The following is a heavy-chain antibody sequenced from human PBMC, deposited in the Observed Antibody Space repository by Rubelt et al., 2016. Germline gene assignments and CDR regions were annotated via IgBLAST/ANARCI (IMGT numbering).Heavy chain of an antibody. CDR1: GYSISSGYY. D-gene: IGHD6-6*01. V-gene: IGHV4-38-2*02. CDR3: ARSSSSYYYYGMDV. CDR2: IYHRGST. J-gene: IGHJ6*02. Sequence: QVQLQESGPGLVKPSETLSLTCTVSGYSISSGYYWGWIRQPPGKGLEWIGSIYHRGSTFYNPSLKSRVTISVDTSKNQFSLKLSSVTAADTAVYYCARSSSSYYYYGMDVWGQGTTVTVSS.